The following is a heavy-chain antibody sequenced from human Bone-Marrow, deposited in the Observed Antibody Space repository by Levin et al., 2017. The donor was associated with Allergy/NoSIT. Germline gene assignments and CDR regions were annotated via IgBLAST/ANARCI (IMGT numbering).Heavy chain of an antibody. V-gene: IGHV4-39*07. D-gene: IGHD3-9*01. J-gene: IGHJ4*02. CDR2: IYYSGNT. CDR3: ARAGRYDY. CDR1: GDSISSSNYY. Sequence: SETLSLTCTVSGDSISSSNYYWGWIRQPPGKGLEWIGSIYYSGNTYYNPSLKSRRTISVDTSKNQFSRKLRAVTAADTAVYYCARAGRYDYWCQGTLVTVSS.